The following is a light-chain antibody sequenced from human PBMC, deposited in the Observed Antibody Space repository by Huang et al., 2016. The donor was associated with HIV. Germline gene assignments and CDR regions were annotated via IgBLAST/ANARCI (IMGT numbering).Light chain of an antibody. CDR2: KVS. J-gene: IGKJ2*01. Sequence: DVVMTQSPLSLPVTLGQPASISCRSSQSLVHSDGNTYLNWFQQRPGQSPRRLIYKVSNRDSGVPDRCSGSGSGTDLTLKISRVEAEDVGVYYCMQGTHWPPYTFGQGTKLEIK. V-gene: IGKV2-30*02. CDR3: MQGTHWPPYT. CDR1: QSLVHSDGNTY.